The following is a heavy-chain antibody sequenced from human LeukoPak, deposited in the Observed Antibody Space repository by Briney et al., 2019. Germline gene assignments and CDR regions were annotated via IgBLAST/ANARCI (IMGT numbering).Heavy chain of an antibody. D-gene: IGHD1-1*01. CDR1: GGTFSSYA. Sequence: ASVKVSCKASGGTFSSYAISWARQAPGQGLEWMGRIIPILGIANYAQKFQGRVTITADKSTSTAYMELSSLRSEDTAVYYCARELERTYYYYYGMDVWGQGTTVTVSS. V-gene: IGHV1-69*04. J-gene: IGHJ6*02. CDR3: ARELERTYYYYYGMDV. CDR2: IIPILGIA.